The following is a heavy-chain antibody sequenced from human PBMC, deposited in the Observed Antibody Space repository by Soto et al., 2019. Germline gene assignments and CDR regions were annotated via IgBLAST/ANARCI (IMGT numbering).Heavy chain of an antibody. CDR1: GGSISSYY. J-gene: IGHJ6*02. D-gene: IGHD6-13*01. CDR3: ARAGGIAAWDV. Sequence: PSETLSLTCTVSGGSISSYYWSWIRQPPGKGLEWIGYIYYSGSTNYNPSLKSRVTISVDTSKNQFSLKLSSVTAADTAVYYCARAGGIAAWDVWGQGTTVT. CDR2: IYYSGST. V-gene: IGHV4-59*01.